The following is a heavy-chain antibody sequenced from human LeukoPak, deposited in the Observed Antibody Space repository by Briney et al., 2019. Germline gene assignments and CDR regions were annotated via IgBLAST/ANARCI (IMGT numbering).Heavy chain of an antibody. CDR2: INPNSGST. D-gene: IGHD6-25*01. CDR3: ARDRRPRKAAAPSWFDP. Sequence: ASVKVSCKASGYTFTGYYMHWVRQAPGQGLEWMGWINPNSGSTNYAQKFQGRVTMTRDTSISTAYMELSRLRSDDTAVYYCARDRRPRKAAAPSWFDPWGQGTLVTVFS. J-gene: IGHJ5*02. CDR1: GYTFTGYY. V-gene: IGHV1-2*02.